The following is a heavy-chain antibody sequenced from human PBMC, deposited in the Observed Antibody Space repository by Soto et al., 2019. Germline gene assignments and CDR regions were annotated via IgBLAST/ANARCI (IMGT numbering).Heavy chain of an antibody. V-gene: IGHV3-30*18. Sequence: QVQLVESGGGVVQPGRSLRLSCAGSGFTFRWFGMNWVRQAPGKGLEWVARISNDGSNEYYVDSVKGRFTIPRDNSKNTLYLQMDSLRAEDTAVYYCAKGEVRGIIPSYFDYWGLGTLVTVSS. J-gene: IGHJ4*02. CDR2: ISNDGSNE. CDR3: AKGEVRGIIPSYFDY. D-gene: IGHD3-10*01. CDR1: GFTFRWFG.